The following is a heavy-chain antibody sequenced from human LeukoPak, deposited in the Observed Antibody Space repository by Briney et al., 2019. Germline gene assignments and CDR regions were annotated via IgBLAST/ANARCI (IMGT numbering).Heavy chain of an antibody. V-gene: IGHV3-49*04. CDR2: IRSKAYTGTT. CDR3: TRDSVTKFFDY. CDR1: GFTFSDHA. D-gene: IGHD5-18*01. Sequence: GGSLRLSCRASGFTFSDHAMSWVRQAPGKGLEWVGFIRSKAYTGTTEYAASVRGRFTISRDDSNSIAYLQMNSLKSEDTAVYYCTRDSVTKFFDYWGQGALVTVSS. J-gene: IGHJ4*02.